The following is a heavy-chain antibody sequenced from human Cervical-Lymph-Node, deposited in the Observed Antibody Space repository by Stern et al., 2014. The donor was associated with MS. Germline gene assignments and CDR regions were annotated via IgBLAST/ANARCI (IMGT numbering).Heavy chain of an antibody. D-gene: IGHD3-3*01. V-gene: IGHV2-5*01. CDR3: AHKSFFEWFRY. J-gene: IGHJ4*02. CDR2: IYWHDEK. Sequence: QVTLKESGPSLVKPTQTLTLICDFSGFSLTTPGLGVGWIRQTPGEAPEWLALIYWHDEKRYRPSLESRLTVTKDTSKNQVVLSMTNVDHDDAATYYCAHKSFFEWFRYWGQGVPVTVSS. CDR1: GFSLTTPGLG.